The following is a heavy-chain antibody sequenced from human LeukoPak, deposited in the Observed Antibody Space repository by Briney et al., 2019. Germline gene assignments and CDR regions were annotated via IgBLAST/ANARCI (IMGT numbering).Heavy chain of an antibody. J-gene: IGHJ1*01. Sequence: GGSLRLSCAASGFTFSSYAMSWVRQAPGKGLEWVSAISGSGGSTYYADSVKGRFTISRDNSKNTLYLQMNSLRAEDTAVYYCAKDAWDIVVVPAAIFKGWGQDTLVTVSS. CDR3: AKDAWDIVVVPAAIFKG. V-gene: IGHV3-23*01. CDR1: GFTFSSYA. CDR2: ISGSGGST. D-gene: IGHD2-2*01.